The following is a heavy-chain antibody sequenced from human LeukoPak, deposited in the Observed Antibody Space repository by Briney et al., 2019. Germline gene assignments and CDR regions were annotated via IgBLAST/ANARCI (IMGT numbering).Heavy chain of an antibody. CDR2: ISGSGSTT. CDR1: GFTFSSYA. Sequence: PGGSLRLSCAASGFTFSSYAMTWVRQAPGKGLEWVSAISGSGSTTYYADSVKGRFTISRDNSKNTLYLQMNSLRAEDTAVYYCARSVSITPLDYWGQGTLVTVSS. V-gene: IGHV3-23*01. J-gene: IGHJ4*02. D-gene: IGHD4-23*01. CDR3: ARSVSITPLDY.